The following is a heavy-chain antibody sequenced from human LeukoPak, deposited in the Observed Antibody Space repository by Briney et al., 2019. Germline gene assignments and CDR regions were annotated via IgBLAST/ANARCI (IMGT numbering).Heavy chain of an antibody. D-gene: IGHD6-19*01. CDR3: ASGWSDAFDI. CDR1: GFTVSSNY. V-gene: IGHV3-21*01. J-gene: IGHJ3*02. Sequence: GGSLRLSCAASGFTVSSNYMSWVRQAPGKGLEWVSSISSSSSYIYYADSVKGRFTISRDNAKNSLYLQMNSLRAEDTAVYYCASGWSDAFDIWGQGTMVTVSS. CDR2: ISSSSSYI.